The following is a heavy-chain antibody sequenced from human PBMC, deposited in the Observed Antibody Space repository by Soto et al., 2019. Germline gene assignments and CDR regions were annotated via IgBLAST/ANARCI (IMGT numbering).Heavy chain of an antibody. CDR1: GFTFRNYA. J-gene: IGHJ6*02. Sequence: QVQLVESGGGVVQPGRSLRLSCAASGFTFRNYAMHWVRQAPGKGLECVAVISYDGGNKFYRDYVKGRFTISRDNSKNTRYLQINRLRYEDTAVYYCARGDREDIAVVIGVRPGEYGVDVWGQGTTVTVSS. V-gene: IGHV3-30-3*01. CDR2: ISYDGGNK. D-gene: IGHD2-15*01. CDR3: ARGDREDIAVVIGVRPGEYGVDV.